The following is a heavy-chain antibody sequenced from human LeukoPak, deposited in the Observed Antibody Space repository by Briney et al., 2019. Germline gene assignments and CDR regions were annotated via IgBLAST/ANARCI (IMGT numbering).Heavy chain of an antibody. CDR1: GFKCGSYT. D-gene: IGHD2-8*01. J-gene: IGHJ4*02. Sequence: GGSLRLSCVGTGFKCGSYTINWVRQAPGKGLEWVANIIPSGSPTYYADSVKGRFIISRDNSKNTLYLQMNSLRVEDTAVYYCAKDLRPDGVDNFDHWGQGTLVTVSS. V-gene: IGHV3-23*01. CDR3: AKDLRPDGVDNFDH. CDR2: IIPSGSPT.